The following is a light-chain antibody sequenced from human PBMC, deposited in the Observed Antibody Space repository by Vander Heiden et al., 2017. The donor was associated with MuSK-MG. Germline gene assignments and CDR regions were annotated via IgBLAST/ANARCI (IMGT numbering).Light chain of an antibody. V-gene: IGKV1-39*01. Sequence: DIQVIQSPSPLSASVGDRVTITSRASQNISSYLNRYQQKPGKGTRLLIYVASSLQSVVPSRISSSGSGTVFTLTISRLQPEDFATYYLQPTDSTPRTFGQGTKVEIK. CDR1: QNISSY. CDR3: QPTDSTPRT. CDR2: VAS. J-gene: IGKJ2*01.